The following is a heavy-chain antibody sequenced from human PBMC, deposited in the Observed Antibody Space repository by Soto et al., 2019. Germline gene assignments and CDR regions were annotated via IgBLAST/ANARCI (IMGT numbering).Heavy chain of an antibody. CDR2: IYHSGST. CDR1: GGSISSGGYS. J-gene: IGHJ5*02. Sequence: QLQLQESGSGLVKPSQTLSLTCAVSGGSISSGGYSWSWIRQPPGKGLEWIGYIYHSGSTYYNPALKSRVTVAVDRSKNPFALKLSSVTAAATAVYYCARVPGPWGQGTLVTVSS. V-gene: IGHV4-30-2*01. CDR3: ARVPGP.